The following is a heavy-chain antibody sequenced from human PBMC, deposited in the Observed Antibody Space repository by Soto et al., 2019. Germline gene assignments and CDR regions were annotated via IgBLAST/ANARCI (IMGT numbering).Heavy chain of an antibody. J-gene: IGHJ4*02. CDR1: DCC. CDR3: SSTEGDIAANPYFDN. Sequence: DCCRSGNRKHPGKGLEWIGYIYYSGSPYYNPSLKSRVTISVDTSKNQFSLKLSSVPAADTAVYFCSSTEGDIAANPYFDNWGQGTLVSLSS. D-gene: IGHD6-25*01. CDR2: IYYSGSP. V-gene: IGHV4-30-4*06.